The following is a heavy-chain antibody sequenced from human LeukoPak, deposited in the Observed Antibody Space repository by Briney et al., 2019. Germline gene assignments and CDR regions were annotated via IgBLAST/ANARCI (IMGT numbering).Heavy chain of an antibody. V-gene: IGHV1-69*13. CDR3: ARDTFSGSYLLDY. CDR1: GGTFSSYA. CDR2: IIPIFGTA. D-gene: IGHD1-26*01. Sequence: SVKVSCKASGGTFSSYAISWVRQAPGQGLEWMGGIIPIFGTANYAQKFQGRVTITADESTSTAYMELSSLRSEDTAVYYCARDTFSGSYLLDYWGQGTLVTVS. J-gene: IGHJ4*02.